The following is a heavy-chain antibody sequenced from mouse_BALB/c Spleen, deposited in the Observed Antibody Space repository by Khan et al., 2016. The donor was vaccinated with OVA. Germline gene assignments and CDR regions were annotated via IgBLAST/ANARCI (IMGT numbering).Heavy chain of an antibody. CDR2: INPSTIYT. Sequence: QVQLQQSGAELAKPGASVKMSCKASGYTFTNYWMHWVKQRPGQGLEWIGYINPSTIYTEYNQKFKDKATLTADKSSSTAYMQLRSLTSEDSAVYYCARRLHPYYYAMDYWGQGTSVTVSA. D-gene: IGHD3-2*02. V-gene: IGHV1-7*01. CDR1: GYTFTNYW. J-gene: IGHJ4*01. CDR3: ARRLHPYYYAMDY.